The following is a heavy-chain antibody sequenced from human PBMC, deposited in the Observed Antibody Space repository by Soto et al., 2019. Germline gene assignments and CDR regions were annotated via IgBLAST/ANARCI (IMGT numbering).Heavy chain of an antibody. V-gene: IGHV1-46*01. D-gene: IGHD2-2*01. CDR1: GYTFTTYY. CDR2: INPIGGST. J-gene: IGHJ4*02. CDR3: ARGHTAADH. Sequence: QVHLVQSGAEVKRPGASVKISCRTSGYTFTTYYIHWVRQAPGQGLEWMGIINPIGGSTTYPQKFQGRVTMTRDPPTSTVYLDLGSLSSEDTAVYYCARGHTAADHWGQGTLVTVSS.